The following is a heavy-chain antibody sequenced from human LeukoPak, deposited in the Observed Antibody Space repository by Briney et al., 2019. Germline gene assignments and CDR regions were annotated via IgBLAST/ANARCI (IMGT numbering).Heavy chain of an antibody. CDR1: GGSISSYY. V-gene: IGHV4-59*01. J-gene: IGHJ3*02. D-gene: IGHD3-22*01. Sequence: PSETLSLTCTVSGGSISSYYWSWIRQPPGKGLEWIGYIYYSGSTNYNPSLKSRVTISVDTSKNQFSLKLSSVTAADTAVYYCARVRDYDSSGYYIGAFDIWGQGTMVTVSS. CDR3: ARVRDYDSSGYYIGAFDI. CDR2: IYYSGST.